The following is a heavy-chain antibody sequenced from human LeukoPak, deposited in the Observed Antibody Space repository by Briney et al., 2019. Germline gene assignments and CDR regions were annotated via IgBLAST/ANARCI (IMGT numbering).Heavy chain of an antibody. V-gene: IGHV5-51*01. CDR3: ARTPYYYDSSGYYPLDY. CDR2: IYPADSDT. Sequence: GESLKISCKGSGYSINNYWIGWVRQMPGKGLGWMGIIYPADSDTRYSPSFQGQVTISADKSISTAYLQWSSLKASDTAMYYCARTPYYYDSSGYYPLDYWGQGTLVTVSS. CDR1: GYSINNYW. D-gene: IGHD3-22*01. J-gene: IGHJ4*02.